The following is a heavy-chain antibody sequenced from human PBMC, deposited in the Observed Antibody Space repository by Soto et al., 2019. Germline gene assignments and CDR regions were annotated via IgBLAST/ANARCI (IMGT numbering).Heavy chain of an antibody. D-gene: IGHD3-16*01. CDR1: GGPFSNYA. CDR2: IIPIFGTA. Sequence: GASVKVCCKASGGPFSNYAISWVRQAPGQGLAWMGGIIPIFGTANYAQKFQGRVTLTADESTSTAYMELSSLRSEDTAVYYCARATGVGGKRNYYYYYGMDVWGQGTTVTVS. CDR3: ARATGVGGKRNYYYYYGMDV. V-gene: IGHV1-69*13. J-gene: IGHJ6*02.